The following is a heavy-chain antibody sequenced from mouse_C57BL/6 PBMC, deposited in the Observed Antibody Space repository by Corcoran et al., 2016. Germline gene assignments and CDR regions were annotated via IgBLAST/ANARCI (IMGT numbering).Heavy chain of an antibody. CDR3: ARSGDYDGAFAY. D-gene: IGHD2-4*01. Sequence: QVQLKQSGAELVRPGASVKLSCKASGYTFTDYYINWVKQRPGQGLEWIARIYPGSGNTYYNEKFKGKATLTAEKSSSTAYMQLSSLTSEDSAVDFCARSGDYDGAFAYWGQGTLVTVSA. J-gene: IGHJ3*01. V-gene: IGHV1-76*01. CDR1: GYTFTDYY. CDR2: IYPGSGNT.